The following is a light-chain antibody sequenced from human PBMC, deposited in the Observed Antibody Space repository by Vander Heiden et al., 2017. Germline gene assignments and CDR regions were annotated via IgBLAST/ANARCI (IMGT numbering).Light chain of an antibody. J-gene: IGKJ1*01. CDR2: AAS. CDR3: LQYNHWLTWT. V-gene: IGKV3-15*01. CDR1: QSVRSK. Sequence: EIVMTQSPATLSVSPGEGAALSCRASQSVRSKLAWYQQKPGQAPRLLIYAASTRASGIPARFSGSGSGTEFTLTISSLQSEDFAVYYCLQYNHWLTWTFGQGTKVEIK.